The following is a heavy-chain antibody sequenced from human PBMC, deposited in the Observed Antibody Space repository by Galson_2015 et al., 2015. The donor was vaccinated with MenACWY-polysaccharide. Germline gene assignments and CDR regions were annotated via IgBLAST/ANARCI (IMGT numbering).Heavy chain of an antibody. D-gene: IGHD3-3*01. CDR1: GFTFSSYA. CDR3: AKGNQPPYYDFWSGLLFYFDY. V-gene: IGHV3-23*01. Sequence: SLRLSCAASGFTFSSYAMSWVRQAPGKGLEWVSAISGSGGSTYYADSVKGRFTISRDNSKNTLYLQMNSLRAEDTAVYYCAKGNQPPYYDFWSGLLFYFDYWGQGTLVTVSS. J-gene: IGHJ4*02. CDR2: ISGSGGST.